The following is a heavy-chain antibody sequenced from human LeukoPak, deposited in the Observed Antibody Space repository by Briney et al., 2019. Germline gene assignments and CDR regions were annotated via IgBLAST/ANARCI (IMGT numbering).Heavy chain of an antibody. V-gene: IGHV3-48*04. CDR3: ARDLDYGDYGTGGWFDP. Sequence: GGSLRLSCAASGFTFSSYSMNWVRQAPGKGLEWVSYISSSSSTIYYADSVKGRFTISRDNAKNSLYLQMNSLRAEDTAVYYCARDLDYGDYGTGGWFDPWGQGTLVTVSS. J-gene: IGHJ5*02. CDR1: GFTFSSYS. CDR2: ISSSSSTI. D-gene: IGHD4-17*01.